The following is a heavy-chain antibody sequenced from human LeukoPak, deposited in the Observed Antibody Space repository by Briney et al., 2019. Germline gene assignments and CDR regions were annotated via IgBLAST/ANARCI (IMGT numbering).Heavy chain of an antibody. CDR1: GGFISSGTYY. CDR2: IYTTGGT. Sequence: PSETLSLTCIVSGGFISSGTYYWNWIRQPAGKGLEWIGRIYTTGGTNYNPSLKSRVTISLDTTKNQFSLKLRSVTAADTAVYYCARVRRGAWEPTDWFDPWGQGTLVTVSS. J-gene: IGHJ5*02. CDR3: ARVRRGAWEPTDWFDP. V-gene: IGHV4-61*02. D-gene: IGHD1-26*01.